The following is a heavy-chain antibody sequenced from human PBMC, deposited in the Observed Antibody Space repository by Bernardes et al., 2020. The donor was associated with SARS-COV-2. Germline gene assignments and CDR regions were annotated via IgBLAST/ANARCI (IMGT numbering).Heavy chain of an antibody. Sequence: GGSLRLSCAASGFTFDDYAMHWVRQAPGKGLEWVSGISWNSGSIGYADSVKGRFTISRDNAKNSLYLQMNSLRAEDTALYYCAKDSVDYGDYTGPFDPWGQGTLVTVSS. CDR2: ISWNSGSI. CDR1: GFTFDDYA. CDR3: AKDSVDYGDYTGPFDP. D-gene: IGHD4-17*01. J-gene: IGHJ5*02. V-gene: IGHV3-9*01.